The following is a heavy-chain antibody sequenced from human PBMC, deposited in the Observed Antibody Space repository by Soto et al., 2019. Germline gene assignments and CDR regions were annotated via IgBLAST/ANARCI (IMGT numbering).Heavy chain of an antibody. J-gene: IGHJ4*02. D-gene: IGHD2-2*01. CDR1: GYTFTNYG. CDR2: IDTYNGNT. Sequence: QVPLVQSGAEVKEPGASVKVSCKASGYTFTNYGITWVRQAPGQGLEWMGWIDTYNGNTHYAQNLQGRVTVIADTSTSTGYMELRSLRSDDTAVYYCARGGRTVAADYWGQGTLVTVSS. CDR3: ARGGRTVAADY. V-gene: IGHV1-18*01.